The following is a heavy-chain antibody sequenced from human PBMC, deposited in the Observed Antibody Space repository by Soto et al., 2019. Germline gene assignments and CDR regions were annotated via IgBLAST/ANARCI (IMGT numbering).Heavy chain of an antibody. CDR3: ARGDGYSYGYFDS. CDR2: IYYSGST. Sequence: TLSLTCTVSGGSISSYYWSWIRQPPGKGLEWIGYIYYSGSTNHNPSLKSRVTISVDTSKNQFSLKLSSVTAADTAVYYCARGDGYSYGYFDSWGQGTLVTVSS. CDR1: GGSISSYY. D-gene: IGHD5-18*01. V-gene: IGHV4-59*01. J-gene: IGHJ4*02.